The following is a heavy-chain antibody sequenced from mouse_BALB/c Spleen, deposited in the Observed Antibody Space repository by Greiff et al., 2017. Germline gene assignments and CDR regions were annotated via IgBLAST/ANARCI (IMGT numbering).Heavy chain of an antibody. CDR1: GFSLPSYD. Sequence: QVQLKQSGPGLVAPSQSLSITCTVSGFSLPSYDISWIRQPPGKGLEWLGVIWTGGGTNYNSAFMSRLSISKDNSKSQVFLKMNSLQTDDTAIYYCVRDYYGSRNWYFDVWGAGTTVTVSS. J-gene: IGHJ1*01. D-gene: IGHD1-1*01. V-gene: IGHV2-9-2*01. CDR3: VRDYYGSRNWYFDV. CDR2: IWTGGGT.